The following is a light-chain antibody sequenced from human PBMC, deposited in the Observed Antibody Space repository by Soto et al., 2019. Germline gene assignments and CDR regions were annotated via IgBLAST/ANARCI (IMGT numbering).Light chain of an antibody. J-gene: IGLJ2*01. CDR2: RNN. V-gene: IGLV1-47*01. CDR3: AVWDDSLSVVI. CDR1: TSNIGGNS. Sequence: QSVVTQLPSASGTPGQRVTISCSGGTSNIGGNSVYWYQQLPGTAPKLLIYRNNQRPSGVPDRFSGSKSGTSASLAISGLRSEDEADSYCAVWDDSLSVVIFGGGTQLTVL.